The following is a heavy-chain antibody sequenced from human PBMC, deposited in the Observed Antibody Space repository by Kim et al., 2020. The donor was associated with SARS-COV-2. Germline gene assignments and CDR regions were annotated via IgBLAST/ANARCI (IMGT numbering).Heavy chain of an antibody. V-gene: IGHV4-34*01. J-gene: IGHJ4*02. CDR3: ARVGGFGVVNLFDY. D-gene: IGHD3-3*01. Sequence: NPALKSRVTISVDTSKNHFSLKLSSVTAADTAVYYCARVGGFGVVNLFDYWGQGTLVTVSS.